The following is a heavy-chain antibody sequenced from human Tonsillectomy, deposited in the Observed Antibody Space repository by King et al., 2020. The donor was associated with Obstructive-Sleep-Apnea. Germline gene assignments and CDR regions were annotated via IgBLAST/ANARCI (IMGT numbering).Heavy chain of an antibody. Sequence: VQLVESGGGLVQPGGSLRLSFAASGFTFSSYWMSWGRQGPGKGLEWVGNIKQDGSEKYYVVSVKGRFTISRDNAKNSLYLQKNSLRAEETAVYYCAREGGHIVVVTAIDYWGQGTLVTVSS. J-gene: IGHJ4*02. CDR2: IKQDGSEK. D-gene: IGHD2-21*02. CDR3: AREGGHIVVVTAIDY. V-gene: IGHV3-7*03. CDR1: GFTFSSYW.